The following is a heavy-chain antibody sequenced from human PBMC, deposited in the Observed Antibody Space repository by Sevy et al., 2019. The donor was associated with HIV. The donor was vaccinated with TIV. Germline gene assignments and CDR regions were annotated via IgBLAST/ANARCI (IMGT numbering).Heavy chain of an antibody. CDR1: GYTFTGYY. V-gene: IGHV1-2*06. Sequence: ASVKVSCKASGYTFTGYYMHWVRQAPGQGLEWMGRINPNSGGTNYAQKFLGRVTMTRDTSISTAYMELSRLRSDDTAVYYCARELKYNWGSYGMDVWGQGTTVTVSS. D-gene: IGHD1-20*01. CDR3: ARELKYNWGSYGMDV. CDR2: INPNSGGT. J-gene: IGHJ6*02.